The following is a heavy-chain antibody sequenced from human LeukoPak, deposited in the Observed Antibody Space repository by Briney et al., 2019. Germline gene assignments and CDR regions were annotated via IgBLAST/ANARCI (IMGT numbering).Heavy chain of an antibody. CDR2: IYYSGRT. CDR3: AILRCSGGSCYLDY. Sequence: SQTLSLTCTVSGGSVSSGAYYWSWIRPHPGKGLEWIGYIYYSGRTYYNPSLKSRATISVDTSKNQCSLKLSSVSAADTAVFYCAILRCSGGSCYLDYWGQGTLVTVSS. V-gene: IGHV4-31*03. J-gene: IGHJ4*02. CDR1: GGSVSSGAYY. D-gene: IGHD2-15*01.